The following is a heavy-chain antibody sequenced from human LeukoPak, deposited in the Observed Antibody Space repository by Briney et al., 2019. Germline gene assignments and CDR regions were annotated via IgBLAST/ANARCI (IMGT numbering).Heavy chain of an antibody. CDR2: IIPIFGTA. CDR1: GGTFSGYA. CDR3: ASAAGGCTSTSSYNY. Sequence: SVKVSCKASGGTFSGYAISWGRQAPGQGLEWRGGIIPIFGTANYAQKLQGRVTITADDSTRTAYMELSSLRSEDTAVYYCASAAGGCTSTSSYNYWGQGTLVTVSS. D-gene: IGHD2-2*02. V-gene: IGHV1-69*13. J-gene: IGHJ4*02.